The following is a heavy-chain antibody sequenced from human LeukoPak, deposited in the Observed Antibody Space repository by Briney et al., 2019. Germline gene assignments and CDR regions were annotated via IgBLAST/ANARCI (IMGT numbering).Heavy chain of an antibody. D-gene: IGHD1-26*01. CDR2: IYYSGST. V-gene: IGHV4-59*01. CDR3: ARIVGATLISDY. CDR1: GGSISSYY. Sequence: SETLSLTCTVSGGSISSYYWSWIRQPPGKGLEWIGYIYYSGSTNYNPSLKSRVTISVDTSKNQFSLKLSSVTAADTAVYYCARIVGATLISDYWGRGTLVTVSS. J-gene: IGHJ4*02.